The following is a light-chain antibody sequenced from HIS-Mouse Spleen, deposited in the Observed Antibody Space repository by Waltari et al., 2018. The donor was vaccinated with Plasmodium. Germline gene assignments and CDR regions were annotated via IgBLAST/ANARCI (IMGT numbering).Light chain of an antibody. CDR3: QAWDSSTVV. Sequence: SYELTQPPSVSVSPGQTAIITCSGDKLGDKYACWYQQKPGQSPVLVIYQDSKRPSGIPERFSGSNSGNTATLTISGTQAMGEADYYCQAWDSSTVVFGGGTKLNVL. V-gene: IGLV3-1*01. CDR1: KLGDKY. CDR2: QDS. J-gene: IGLJ2*01.